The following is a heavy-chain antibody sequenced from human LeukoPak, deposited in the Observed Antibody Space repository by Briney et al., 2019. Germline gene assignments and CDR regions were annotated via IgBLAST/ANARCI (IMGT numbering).Heavy chain of an antibody. J-gene: IGHJ4*02. V-gene: IGHV3-7*04. Sequence: GGSLRLSCAASGFTFSTYWMTWVRRAPGKGLEWVADIKQDGSQTYYVDSVKGRFTISRDNAKNSLYLQMDSLRVDDTAVYYCARDSPAGSNWRSGPTFDYWGQGNLVTVSS. CDR1: GFTFSTYW. D-gene: IGHD3-10*01. CDR3: ARDSPAGSNWRSGPTFDY. CDR2: IKQDGSQT.